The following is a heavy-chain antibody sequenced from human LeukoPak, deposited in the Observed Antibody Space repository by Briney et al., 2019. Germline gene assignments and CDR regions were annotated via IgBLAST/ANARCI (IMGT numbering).Heavy chain of an antibody. V-gene: IGHV3-64*02. CDR1: GFTFSSYA. CDR3: ARGGTYTSSSLNS. J-gene: IGHJ4*02. Sequence: GGSLRLSCAASGFTFSSYAMSWVRQAPGKGLEYVAAINTNGRNIYYVESVRGRFTISRDDSKNTLHLQMSSLRAEYMAVYYCARGGTYTSSSLNSWGQGTLVTVSS. CDR2: INTNGRNI. D-gene: IGHD3-16*01.